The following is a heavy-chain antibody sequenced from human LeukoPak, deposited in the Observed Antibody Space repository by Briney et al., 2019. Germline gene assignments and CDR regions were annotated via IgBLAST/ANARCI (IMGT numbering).Heavy chain of an antibody. CDR3: AKDPGYGDYALDY. V-gene: IGHV3-23*01. D-gene: IGHD4-17*01. J-gene: IGHJ4*02. CDR2: ISGSGGST. Sequence: GGSLRLSCAASGFTFSSYSMNWVRQAPGKGLEWVSAISGSGGSTYYADSVKGRFTISRDNSKNTLYLQMNSLRAEDTAVYYCAKDPGYGDYALDYWGQGTLVTVSS. CDR1: GFTFSSYS.